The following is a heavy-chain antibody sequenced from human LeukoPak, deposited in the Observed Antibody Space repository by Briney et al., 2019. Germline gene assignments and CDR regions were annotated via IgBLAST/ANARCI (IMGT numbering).Heavy chain of an antibody. Sequence: SETLSLTWTVSGGSISSSSYYWGWIRQPPGKGLEWIGSIYYSGSTYYNPSLKSRVTISVDTSKNQFSLKLSSVTAADTAVYYCARATSLGQWLVQGDYFDYWGQGTLVTVSS. CDR2: IYYSGST. J-gene: IGHJ4*02. CDR3: ARATSLGQWLVQGDYFDY. D-gene: IGHD6-19*01. CDR1: GGSISSSSYY. V-gene: IGHV4-39*07.